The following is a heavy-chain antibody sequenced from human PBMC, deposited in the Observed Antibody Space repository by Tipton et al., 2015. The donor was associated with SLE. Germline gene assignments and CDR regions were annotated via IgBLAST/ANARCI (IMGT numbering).Heavy chain of an antibody. CDR1: GFTFDDYA. J-gene: IGHJ4*02. CDR2: TSWNSGSI. V-gene: IGHV3-9*01. Sequence: RSLRLSCAASGFTFDDYAMHWVRQAPRKGLEWVSGTSWNSGSIGYADSVKGRFTISRDNAKNSLYLQMNSLRAEDTALYYCAKGVVPAEGVGAQGFDYWGQGTLVTVSS. CDR3: AKGVVPAEGVGAQGFDY. D-gene: IGHD2-2*01.